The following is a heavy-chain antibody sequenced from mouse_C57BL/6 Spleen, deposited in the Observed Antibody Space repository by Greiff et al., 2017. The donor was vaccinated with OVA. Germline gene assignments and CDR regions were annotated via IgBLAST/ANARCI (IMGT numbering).Heavy chain of an antibody. D-gene: IGHD1-1*01. V-gene: IGHV1-4*01. J-gene: IGHJ3*01. CDR3: ARWGTTVPWCAY. CDR1: GYTFTSYT. Sequence: QVQLQQSGAELARPGASVKMSCKASGYTFTSYTMHWVKQRPGQGLEWIGYINPSSGYTKSNQKFKDKATLTADKSSSTAYMQLSSLTSEDSAVYYCARWGTTVPWCAYWGQGTLVTVSA. CDR2: INPSSGYT.